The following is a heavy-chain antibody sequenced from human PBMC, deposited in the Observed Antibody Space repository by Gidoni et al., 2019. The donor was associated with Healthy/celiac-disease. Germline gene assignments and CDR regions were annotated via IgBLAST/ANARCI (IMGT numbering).Heavy chain of an antibody. CDR2: IKQDGSEK. Sequence: EVQLVESGGGLVQPGGSLRLSCAASGFTFSSYWMSWVRQAPGKGREWVANIKQDGSEKYYVDSVKGRFTISRDNAKNSLYLQMNSLRAEDTAVYYCARAYCSGGSCYKSPMRYWGQGTLVTVSS. V-gene: IGHV3-7*03. CDR3: ARAYCSGGSCYKSPMRY. D-gene: IGHD2-15*01. J-gene: IGHJ4*02. CDR1: GFTFSSYW.